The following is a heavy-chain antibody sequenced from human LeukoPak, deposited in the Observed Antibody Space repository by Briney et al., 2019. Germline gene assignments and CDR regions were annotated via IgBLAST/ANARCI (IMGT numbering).Heavy chain of an antibody. Sequence: ASVTVSCKASGYTFTHYGITWVRQAPGQGLAWMGWINTYNGDTKCAQKLQGRVTMTIDTSTSTAFMELRSLRSDDSAVYYCARGIRSPLFDYWGLGTLVTVST. CDR1: GYTFTHYG. V-gene: IGHV1-18*01. J-gene: IGHJ4*02. CDR3: ARGIRSPLFDY. D-gene: IGHD3-16*01. CDR2: INTYNGDT.